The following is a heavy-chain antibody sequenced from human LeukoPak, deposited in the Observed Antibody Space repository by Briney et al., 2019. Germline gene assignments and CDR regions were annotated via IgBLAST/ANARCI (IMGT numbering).Heavy chain of an antibody. CDR2: ISGTGGNT. D-gene: IGHD3-22*01. J-gene: IGHJ4*02. V-gene: IGHV3-23*01. CDR3: AKAQSSGFCWYFDC. CDR1: GFTFKSYA. Sequence: PGGSLRLSCGASGFTFKSYAMSWVRQAPGKGLEWVSAISGTGGNTYYADSVKGRFTISRDNSKNTLYLQMNSLRDEDTAVYYCAKAQSSGFCWYFDCWGQGTLVTVSS.